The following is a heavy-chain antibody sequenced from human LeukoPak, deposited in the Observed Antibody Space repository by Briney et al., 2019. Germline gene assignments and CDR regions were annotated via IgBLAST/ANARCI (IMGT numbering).Heavy chain of an antibody. Sequence: GGSLRLSCAASGFTFSSYGMHWVRQAPGKGLEWVAFIRYDGSNKYYADSVKGRFTISRDNSKNTLYLQMNSLRAEDTAVYYCAKDVEIFGVVKQLGNWFDPWGQGTLVTVSS. V-gene: IGHV3-30*02. CDR3: AKDVEIFGVVKQLGNWFDP. D-gene: IGHD3-3*01. CDR2: IRYDGSNK. CDR1: GFTFSSYG. J-gene: IGHJ5*02.